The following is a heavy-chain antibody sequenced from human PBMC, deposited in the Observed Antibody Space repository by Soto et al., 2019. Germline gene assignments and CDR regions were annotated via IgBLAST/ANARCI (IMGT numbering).Heavy chain of an antibody. CDR1: GFTFSSYE. CDR3: ARAPTYSYGMDV. J-gene: IGHJ6*02. V-gene: IGHV3-48*03. Sequence: GGSLRLSCAASGFTFSSYEMNWVRQAPGKGLEWVSYISSSGSTIYYADSVKGRFTISRDNAKNSLYLQMNSLRAEDAAVYYCARAPTYSYGMDVWGQGTTVTVSS. D-gene: IGHD5-18*01. CDR2: ISSSGSTI.